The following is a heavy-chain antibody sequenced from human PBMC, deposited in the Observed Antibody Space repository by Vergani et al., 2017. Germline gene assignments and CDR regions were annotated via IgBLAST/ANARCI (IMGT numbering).Heavy chain of an antibody. D-gene: IGHD6-13*01. Sequence: QVQLVQSGAEVKKPGASVKVSCKASGYTFTSYGISWVRQAPGQGLEWMGWISAYNGNTNYAQKLQGRVTMTTDTATSTAYMELRSLGSDDTAVYYCARDVLAAAGTPYYYYGMDVWGQGTTVTVSS. V-gene: IGHV1-18*01. CDR3: ARDVLAAAGTPYYYYGMDV. CDR1: GYTFTSYG. J-gene: IGHJ6*02. CDR2: ISAYNGNT.